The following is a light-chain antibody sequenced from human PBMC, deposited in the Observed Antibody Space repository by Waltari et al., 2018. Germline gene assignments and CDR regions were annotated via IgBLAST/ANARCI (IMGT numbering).Light chain of an antibody. J-gene: IGKJ2*01. CDR3: QQRRNWLYT. V-gene: IGKV3-11*01. Sequence: EIVLTQSPATLSLSPGERATLTCRASQSVSSYLAWYQQKPGQAPRLLIYDASNRATGIPARFSGSGSGTDVTLTISSLEPEDFAVYYCQQRRNWLYTFGQGTKLEIK. CDR1: QSVSSY. CDR2: DAS.